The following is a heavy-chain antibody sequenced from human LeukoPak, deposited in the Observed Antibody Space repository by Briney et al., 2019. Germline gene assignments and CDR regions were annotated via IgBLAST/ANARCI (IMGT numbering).Heavy chain of an antibody. CDR1: GFTFSSYS. Sequence: PGGSLRLSCAASGFTFSSYSMNWVRQAPGKGLEWVSSISSSSSYIYYADPVKGRFTISRDNAKNSLYLQMNSLRAEDTAVYYCARDPLTITIFGVVIPAYFDYWGQGTLVTVSS. V-gene: IGHV3-21*01. CDR2: ISSSSSYI. J-gene: IGHJ4*02. CDR3: ARDPLTITIFGVVIPAYFDY. D-gene: IGHD3-3*01.